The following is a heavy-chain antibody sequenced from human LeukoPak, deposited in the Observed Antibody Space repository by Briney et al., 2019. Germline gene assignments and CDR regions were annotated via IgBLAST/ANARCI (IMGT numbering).Heavy chain of an antibody. CDR1: GFIISNYY. Sequence: GGSLRLSCAASGFIISNYYMHWVRQAPGKWLEWVAFIHHDVSKKFYADSVKGRFTISKDNSKNTLYLQMNSLGAEDTAVYYCAKDHFSTTCCDRCSGHWGQGTLVTVSS. CDR2: IHHDVSKK. J-gene: IGHJ4*02. V-gene: IGHV3-30*02. D-gene: IGHD2/OR15-2a*01. CDR3: AKDHFSTTCCDRCSGH.